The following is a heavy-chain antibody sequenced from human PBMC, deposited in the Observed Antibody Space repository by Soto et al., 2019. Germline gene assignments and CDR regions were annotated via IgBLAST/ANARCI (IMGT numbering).Heavy chain of an antibody. Sequence: GGSLRLSCAASGFTVSSNYMSWVRQAPGKGLEWVSAISGSGGSTYYADSVKGRFTISRDNSKNTLYLQMNSLRAEDTAVYYCANEKLVFLGSFFDYWGQGTLVTVSS. CDR3: ANEKLVFLGSFFDY. CDR1: GFTVSSNY. J-gene: IGHJ4*02. D-gene: IGHD2-21*02. V-gene: IGHV3-23*01. CDR2: ISGSGGST.